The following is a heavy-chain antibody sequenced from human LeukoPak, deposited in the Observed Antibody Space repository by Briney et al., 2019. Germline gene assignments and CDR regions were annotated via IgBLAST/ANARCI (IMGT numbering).Heavy chain of an antibody. D-gene: IGHD3-22*01. J-gene: IGHJ3*02. CDR1: GGTFSSYA. CDR2: IIPIFGTA. V-gene: IGHV1-69*13. CDR3: ARDGYYYDSSGYSGAFDI. Sequence: SVKVSCKASGGTFSSYAISWVRQAPGQGLEWMGGIIPIFGTANYAQKFQGRVTITADESTSTAYMELSSLRSEDTAVYYCARDGYYYDSSGYSGAFDIWGQGTMVTVSS.